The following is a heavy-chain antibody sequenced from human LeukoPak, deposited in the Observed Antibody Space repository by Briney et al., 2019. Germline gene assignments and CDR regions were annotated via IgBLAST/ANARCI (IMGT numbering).Heavy chain of an antibody. CDR2: ISGSGGST. D-gene: IGHD3-10*01. CDR1: GFTFSSYA. CDR3: ARDGYYGSGSYYTTLDY. V-gene: IGHV3-23*01. J-gene: IGHJ4*02. Sequence: SGGSLRLPCAASGFTFSSYAMSWVRQAPGKGLEWVSAISGSGGSTYYADSVKGRFTISRDNSKNTRYLQMNSLRAEDTAVYYCARDGYYGSGSYYTTLDYWGQGTLVTVSS.